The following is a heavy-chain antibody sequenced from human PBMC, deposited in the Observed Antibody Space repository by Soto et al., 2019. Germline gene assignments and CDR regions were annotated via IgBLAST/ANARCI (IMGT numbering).Heavy chain of an antibody. CDR1: GGAINCYY. J-gene: IGHJ4*02. V-gene: IGHV4-59*01. D-gene: IGHD3-10*01. CDR2: IRYSGST. CDR3: ARHYGSGTYPLDY. Sequence: SETLSLTCTVSGGAINCYYWSWIRQPPGKGLEYIGFIRYSGSTKYNPSLKSRVTISVDTSKNQFSLRLSSVTAADTAIYYCARHYGSGTYPLDYWGRGTLVTVSS.